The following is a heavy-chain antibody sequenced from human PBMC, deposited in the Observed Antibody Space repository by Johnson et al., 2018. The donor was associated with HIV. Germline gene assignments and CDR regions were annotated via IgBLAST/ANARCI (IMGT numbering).Heavy chain of an antibody. CDR3: AKDQWYSSSSNDSPDAFDI. V-gene: IGHV3-20*04. D-gene: IGHD6-6*01. CDR1: GFTFDDYG. CDR2: INWNGGSK. J-gene: IGHJ3*02. Sequence: VQLVESGGGVVQPGRSLRLSCAASGFTFDDYGMSWVRQAPGKGLEWVSGINWNGGSKGYADSVKGRFNISRDNAKNSLYLQMNSLRAEDTAVYYCAKDQWYSSSSNDSPDAFDIWGQGTMVTISS.